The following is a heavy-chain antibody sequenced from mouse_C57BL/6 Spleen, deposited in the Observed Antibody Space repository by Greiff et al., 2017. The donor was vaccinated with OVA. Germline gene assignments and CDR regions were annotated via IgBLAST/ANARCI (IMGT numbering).Heavy chain of an antibody. CDR1: GFSLTSYG. Sequence: VKLVESGPGLVQPSQSLSITCTVSGFSLTSYGVHWVRQSPGKGLEWLGVIWSGGSTDYNAAFISRLSISKDNSKSQVFFKMNSLQADDTAIYYCARRGDYDGEFAYWGQGTLVTVSA. J-gene: IGHJ3*01. CDR3: ARRGDYDGEFAY. CDR2: IWSGGST. V-gene: IGHV2-2*01. D-gene: IGHD2-4*01.